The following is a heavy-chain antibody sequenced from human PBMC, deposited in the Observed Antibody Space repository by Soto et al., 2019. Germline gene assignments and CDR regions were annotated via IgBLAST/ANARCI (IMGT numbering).Heavy chain of an antibody. CDR1: GGSFSDYY. CDR3: ARARKGSGSDYYYHYGMDV. D-gene: IGHD3-3*01. V-gene: IGHV4-34*01. J-gene: IGHJ6*04. Sequence: LSLTCSVYGGSFSDYYWSWIRQPPGKGLEWIGEINHSGSTNYNPSLRSRVTISVHTSKNQFSLKLSSVTAADTAVYYCARARKGSGSDYYYHYGMDVWGKGTTVTVSS. CDR2: INHSGST.